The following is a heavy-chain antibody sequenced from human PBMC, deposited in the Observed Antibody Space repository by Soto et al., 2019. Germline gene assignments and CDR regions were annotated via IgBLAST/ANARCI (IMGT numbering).Heavy chain of an antibody. CDR2: IYPGDSDT. CDR1: GYSFTNKW. CDR3: ARRDRSGWFDAFDV. J-gene: IGHJ3*01. Sequence: GESLKISCKGFGYSFTNKWIGWVRQMGGRGLEWRGVIYPGDSDTRYSPSLQGQVTISVDKSISTAYLQWSSLKASDTALYFCARRDRSGWFDAFDVWGQGTKVTVSS. D-gene: IGHD6-19*01. V-gene: IGHV5-51*01.